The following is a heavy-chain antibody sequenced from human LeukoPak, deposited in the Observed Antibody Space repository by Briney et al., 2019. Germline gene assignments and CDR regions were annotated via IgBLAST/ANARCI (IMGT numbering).Heavy chain of an antibody. CDR2: ISSSGSTI. D-gene: IGHD1-26*01. CDR1: GFTFSSYE. J-gene: IGHJ4*02. V-gene: IGHV3-48*03. Sequence: PGGSLRLSCAASGFTFSSYEMNWVRQAPGKGLEWVSYISSSGSTIYYADSVKGRFTISRDNAKNSLYLQMNSLRAEDTAVYYCARDVSGSYWVDYWGQGTLVTVSS. CDR3: ARDVSGSYWVDY.